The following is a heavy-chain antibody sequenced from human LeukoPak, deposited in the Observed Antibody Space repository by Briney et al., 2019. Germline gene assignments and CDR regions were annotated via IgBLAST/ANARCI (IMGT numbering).Heavy chain of an antibody. J-gene: IGHJ3*02. D-gene: IGHD1-1*01. CDR1: GFTFSSYS. Sequence: TGGSLRLSCTTSGFTFSSYSMNWVRQAPGKGLEWVSYISGSANTIYYADSVKGRFTISRDNAKNSLYLQMNSLRAEDTAVYYCAKGVLTTHDAFDIWGQGTMVTVSS. CDR3: AKGVLTTHDAFDI. V-gene: IGHV3-48*04. CDR2: ISGSANTI.